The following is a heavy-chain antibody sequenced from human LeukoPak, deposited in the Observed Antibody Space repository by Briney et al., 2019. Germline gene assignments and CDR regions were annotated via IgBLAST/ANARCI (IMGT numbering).Heavy chain of an antibody. D-gene: IGHD6-19*01. V-gene: IGHV3-7*03. CDR2: ITPDGSEK. CDR3: IKGGGSGWPFDY. J-gene: IGHJ4*02. CDR1: GITFSDHW. Sequence: GGSLRLSCAASGITFSDHWTSWVRQAPGKGLEWVANITPDGSEKNYVDSAKGRFTISRDNARSSLYLQMNSLRPEDTAVYHCIKGGGSGWPFDYWGQGTLVTVSS.